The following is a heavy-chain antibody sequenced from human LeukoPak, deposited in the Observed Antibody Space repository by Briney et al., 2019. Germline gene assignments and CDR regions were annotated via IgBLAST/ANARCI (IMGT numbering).Heavy chain of an antibody. CDR3: ARDSDFWSGSNYYMGV. V-gene: IGHV1-69*06. CDR1: GGTFSNYA. D-gene: IGHD3-3*01. CDR2: IIPIFGTA. J-gene: IGHJ6*03. Sequence: ASVKVSCKASGGTFSNYAINWVRQAPGQGLDWMGGIIPIFGTASYAQKFQGRFTITADKSTSTAYMELSSLRSEDTAVYYCARDSDFWSGSNYYMGVWGKGTTVTVSS.